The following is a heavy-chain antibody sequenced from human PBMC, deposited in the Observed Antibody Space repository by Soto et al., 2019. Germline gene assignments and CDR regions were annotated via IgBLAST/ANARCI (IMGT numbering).Heavy chain of an antibody. D-gene: IGHD3-10*01. CDR2: ISGAGGST. Sequence: EVQLLESGGGLVQPGGSLRLSCAASGLTSSDSAMSWVRQAPGKGLEGVSAISGAGGSTYYADSVKGRFTISRDNFKKMMYLKMKSRRVEDTAVYYCAKFIEAPPRKGSYGMDVWGQGTTVIVSS. V-gene: IGHV3-23*01. CDR1: GLTSSDSA. J-gene: IGHJ6*02. CDR3: AKFIEAPPRKGSYGMDV.